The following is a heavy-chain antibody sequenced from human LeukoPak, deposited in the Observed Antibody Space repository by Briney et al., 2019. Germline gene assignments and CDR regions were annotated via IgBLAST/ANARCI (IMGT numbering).Heavy chain of an antibody. CDR2: IIPILGIA. Sequence: ASVKVSCKASGGTFSSYAISWVRQAPGQGLEWMGRIIPILGIANYAQKFQGRVTITADKSTSTAYMELSSLRSEDTAVYYCARTSSGWYANYFDYWGQGTLVTVSS. CDR1: GGTFSSYA. J-gene: IGHJ4*02. CDR3: ARTSSGWYANYFDY. V-gene: IGHV1-69*04. D-gene: IGHD6-19*01.